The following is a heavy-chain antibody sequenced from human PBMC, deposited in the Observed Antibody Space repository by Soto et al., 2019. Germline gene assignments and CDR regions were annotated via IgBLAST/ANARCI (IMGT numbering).Heavy chain of an antibody. CDR1: GFTFSSYA. Sequence: EVQLLESGGGLVQPGGSVRLSCAASGFTFSSYAMSRVRQAPGKGLEWVSVISGSGGDTYYADSVKGRFTISRDNSKNTLSLQMNSLRAEDTAVYYCAKARGSSTPAPGSYWGQGTLVTVSS. D-gene: IGHD2-2*01. CDR3: AKARGSSTPAPGSY. CDR2: ISGSGGDT. J-gene: IGHJ1*01. V-gene: IGHV3-23*01.